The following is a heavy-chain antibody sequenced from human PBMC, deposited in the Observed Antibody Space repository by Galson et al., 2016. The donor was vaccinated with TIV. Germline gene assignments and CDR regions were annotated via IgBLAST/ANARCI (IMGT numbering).Heavy chain of an antibody. J-gene: IGHJ3*01. D-gene: IGHD3-22*01. CDR3: AKSLHDSFGPNDA. CDR1: GFYFSAYG. CDR2: ISYDGRET. V-gene: IGHV3-30*18. Sequence: SLRLSCAASGFYFSAYGMHWVRQAPGKGLEWVAVISYDGRETQYADSVKGRSTVSRDNSKNTLYLDMNSLRPEDTAVYYCAKSLHDSFGPNDAWGQGTVVTVSS.